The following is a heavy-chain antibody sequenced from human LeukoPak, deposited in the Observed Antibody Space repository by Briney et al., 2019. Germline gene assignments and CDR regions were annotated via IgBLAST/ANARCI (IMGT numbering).Heavy chain of an antibody. CDR1: GFTFDDYG. V-gene: IGHV3-20*04. D-gene: IGHD4-11*01. J-gene: IGHJ6*03. CDR3: ARVDYSNSRYYYYYYMDV. CDR2: INWNGGST. Sequence: PGGSLRLSCAASGFTFDDYGMSWVRQAPGKWLEWVSGINWNGGSTGYADSVKGRFTISRDNAKNSLYLQMNSLRAEDTALYYCARVDYSNSRYYYYYYMDVWGKGTTVTVSS.